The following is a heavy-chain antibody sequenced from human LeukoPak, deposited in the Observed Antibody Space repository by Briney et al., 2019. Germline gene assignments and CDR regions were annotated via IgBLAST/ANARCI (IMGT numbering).Heavy chain of an antibody. D-gene: IGHD2-8*02. J-gene: IGHJ4*02. CDR1: GYTFTDYG. CDR3: ARARSRASTWYWDH. CDR2: ISTLYGNK. Sequence: ASVKVSCKASGYTFTDYGINWVRQAPGQGPEWMGWISTLYGNKNFAQKFQGRVTMTSDSSTSTAYLELASLTSDDSAIYYCARARSRASTWYWDHWGQGTLVTVSS. V-gene: IGHV1-18*01.